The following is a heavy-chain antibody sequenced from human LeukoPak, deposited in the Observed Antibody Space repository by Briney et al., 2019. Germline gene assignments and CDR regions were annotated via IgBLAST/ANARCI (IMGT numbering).Heavy chain of an antibody. CDR2: IYYSGST. CDR3: ARVRDYDSSGYYYDY. CDR1: GGSISSYY. D-gene: IGHD3-22*01. Sequence: SETLSLTCTVSGGSISSYYWSWIRQPPGKGLEWIGYIYYSGSTNYNPSLKSRVTISVDTSKNQFSLKLSSVTAADTAVYYCARVRDYDSSGYYYDYWGQGTLVTVSS. J-gene: IGHJ4*02. V-gene: IGHV4-59*01.